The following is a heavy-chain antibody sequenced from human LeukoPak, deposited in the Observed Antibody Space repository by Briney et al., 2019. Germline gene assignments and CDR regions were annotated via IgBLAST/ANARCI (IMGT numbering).Heavy chain of an antibody. V-gene: IGHV4-31*03. Sequence: SETLSLTCTVSGGSISSSSYYWGWLRQPPGKGLEWIGYIHHSGSTYYNPSLKSRVIISVDTSKNQFSLKLNSVTAADTAVYYCATYGSGSYRFDPWGQGTLVTVSS. CDR1: GGSISSSSYY. CDR2: IHHSGST. CDR3: ATYGSGSYRFDP. D-gene: IGHD3-10*01. J-gene: IGHJ5*02.